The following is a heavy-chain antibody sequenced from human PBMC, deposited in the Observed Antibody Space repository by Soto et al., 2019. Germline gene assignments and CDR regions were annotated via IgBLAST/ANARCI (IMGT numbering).Heavy chain of an antibody. V-gene: IGHV4-34*01. CDR3: ARDTTIVGATYGMDV. Sequence: SETLSLTCAVYGGSFSGYYWSWIRQPPGKGLEWIGEINHSGSTNYNPSLKSRVTISVDTSKNQFSLKLSSVTAADTAVYYCARDTTIVGATYGMDVWGQGTTVTVS. CDR2: INHSGST. J-gene: IGHJ6*02. CDR1: GGSFSGYY. D-gene: IGHD1-26*01.